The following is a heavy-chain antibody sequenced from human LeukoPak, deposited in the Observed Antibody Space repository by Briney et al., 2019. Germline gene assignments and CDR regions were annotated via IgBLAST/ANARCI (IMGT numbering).Heavy chain of an antibody. Sequence: GGFLRLSCSASGFTFSNYAIHWVRQAPGKGLEYLSAIGTDGGDTYYADSVKGRFTISRDNSKSTLYLQMSSLTIEDTAIYYCARRGYSWFLDYWGQGTLVTVSS. D-gene: IGHD6-13*01. CDR2: IGTDGGDT. CDR1: GFTFSNYA. CDR3: ARRGYSWFLDY. V-gene: IGHV3-64D*09. J-gene: IGHJ4*02.